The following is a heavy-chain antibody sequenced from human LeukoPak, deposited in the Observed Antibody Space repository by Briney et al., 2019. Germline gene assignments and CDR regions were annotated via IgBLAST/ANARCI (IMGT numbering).Heavy chain of an antibody. Sequence: GGSLRLSCVASGFTFSSYSMNWVRQAPGKGLEWVSSISSSSYIYYADSVKGRFTISRDNAKNSLYLQMNSLRAEDTAVYYCARTIATGHFQHWGQGTLVTVSS. D-gene: IGHD3-9*01. CDR2: ISSSSYI. V-gene: IGHV3-21*01. J-gene: IGHJ1*01. CDR3: ARTIATGHFQH. CDR1: GFTFSSYS.